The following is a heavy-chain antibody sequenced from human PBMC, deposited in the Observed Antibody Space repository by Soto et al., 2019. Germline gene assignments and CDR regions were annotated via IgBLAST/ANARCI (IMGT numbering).Heavy chain of an antibody. Sequence: VGSLRFSCAASGFTFSSYAMHWVRQAPGKGLEWVAVISYDGSNKYYADSVKGRFTISRDNSKNTLYLQMNSLRAEDTAVYYCARNPGLAATNYFDYWGQGTLVTVSS. V-gene: IGHV3-30-3*01. J-gene: IGHJ4*02. CDR3: ARNPGLAATNYFDY. CDR1: GFTFSSYA. CDR2: ISYDGSNK. D-gene: IGHD2-15*01.